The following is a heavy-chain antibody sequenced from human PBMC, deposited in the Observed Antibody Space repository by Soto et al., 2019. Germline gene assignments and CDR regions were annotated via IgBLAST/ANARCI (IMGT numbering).Heavy chain of an antibody. CDR1: GDSLTNYY. V-gene: IGHV4-59*08. Sequence: QVQLRESGPGLVKPSETLSLTCTVSGDSLTNYYCSWFRQPPGQGLEWIGYIMYSGYSAYNLSLKRRVTMSMDTSKTQFSLMLESVTATDTAVYYCARHGFGPLHGLVDVWGQGTTVIVSS. CDR2: IMYSGYS. CDR3: ARHGFGPLHGLVDV. J-gene: IGHJ6*02. D-gene: IGHD3-10*01.